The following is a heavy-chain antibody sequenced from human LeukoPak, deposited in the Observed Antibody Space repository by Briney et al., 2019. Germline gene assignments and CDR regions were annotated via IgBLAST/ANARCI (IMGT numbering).Heavy chain of an antibody. D-gene: IGHD6-13*01. CDR2: IHFTGKT. Sequence: SETLSLTCTVSGGSMTISTDYWAWVRQPPGKGLEWIGAIHFTGKTYYNVPLKSRVTISIDTSKNQFSLNLTSVTAADTAVYYCARLWYLPQYYFDYWGLGTLITVSS. J-gene: IGHJ4*02. V-gene: IGHV4-39*01. CDR1: GGSMTISTDY. CDR3: ARLWYLPQYYFDY.